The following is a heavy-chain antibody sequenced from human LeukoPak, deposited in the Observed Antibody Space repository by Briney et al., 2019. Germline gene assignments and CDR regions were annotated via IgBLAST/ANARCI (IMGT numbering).Heavy chain of an antibody. Sequence: ASVKVSCKAYGYTFTGYYVLWVRQAPGQGLEWMGWINPNSGGTHSAQKFQGRVTMTRDTSISTAYMELSRLTSDDTAVYHCARRVGYSNWFDPWGQGTLVTVSS. CDR3: ARRVGYSNWFDP. J-gene: IGHJ5*02. CDR2: INPNSGGT. CDR1: GYTFTGYY. D-gene: IGHD2-15*01. V-gene: IGHV1-2*02.